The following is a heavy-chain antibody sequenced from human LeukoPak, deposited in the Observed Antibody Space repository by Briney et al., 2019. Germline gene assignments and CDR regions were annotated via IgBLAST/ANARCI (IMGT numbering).Heavy chain of an antibody. CDR3: ATLYGDYVA. J-gene: IGHJ5*02. D-gene: IGHD4-17*01. CDR1: GFTFGDYA. CDR2: IRSKAYGGTT. Sequence: GGSLRLSCTASGFTFGDYAMSWFRQAPGKGLEWVGFIRSKAYGGTTEYAASVKGRFTISRDNSKNSLYLQMNSLRAEDTALYYCATLYGDYVAWGQGTLVTVSS. V-gene: IGHV3-49*03.